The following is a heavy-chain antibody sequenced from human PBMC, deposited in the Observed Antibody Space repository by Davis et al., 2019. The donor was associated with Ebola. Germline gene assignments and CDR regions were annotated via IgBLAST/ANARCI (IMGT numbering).Heavy chain of an antibody. J-gene: IGHJ3*01. D-gene: IGHD5/OR15-5a*01. CDR1: GFTFSSYE. Sequence: GESLKISCVVPGFTFSSYEMNWVRQAPGKGLEWISYIDASGTSIYYAGSVKGRFITSRDNARNSLSLQMNSLRLDDTAVYYCARENVLAVAIRAFDLWGQGTMVTVSS. CDR2: IDASGTSI. V-gene: IGHV3-48*03. CDR3: ARENVLAVAIRAFDL.